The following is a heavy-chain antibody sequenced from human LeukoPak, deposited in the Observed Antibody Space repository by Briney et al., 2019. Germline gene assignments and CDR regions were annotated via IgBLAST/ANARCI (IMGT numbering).Heavy chain of an antibody. V-gene: IGHV3-53*01. Sequence: GGTLRLSCAASGFTVSSNYMSWVRQAPGKGLEWVSVIYSGGSTYYADSVKGRFTISRDNSKNTLYLQMNSLRAEDTAVYYCAREQLRRGYFDYWGQGTLVTVSS. CDR2: IYSGGST. D-gene: IGHD5-18*01. CDR3: AREQLRRGYFDY. J-gene: IGHJ4*02. CDR1: GFTVSSNY.